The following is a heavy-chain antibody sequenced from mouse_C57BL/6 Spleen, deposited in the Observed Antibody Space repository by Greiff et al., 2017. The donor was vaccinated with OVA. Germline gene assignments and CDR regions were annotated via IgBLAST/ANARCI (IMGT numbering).Heavy chain of an antibody. CDR1: GYTFTSYG. Sequence: QVQLQQSGAELARPGASVKLSCKASGYTFTSYGISWVKQRTGQGLEWIGEIYPRSGNTYYNEKFKGKATLTADKSSSTAYMELRSLTSEDSAVYFCAKRGGSSVYFDYWGQGTTLTVSA. CDR3: AKRGGSSVYFDY. D-gene: IGHD3-2*02. V-gene: IGHV1-81*01. J-gene: IGHJ2*01. CDR2: IYPRSGNT.